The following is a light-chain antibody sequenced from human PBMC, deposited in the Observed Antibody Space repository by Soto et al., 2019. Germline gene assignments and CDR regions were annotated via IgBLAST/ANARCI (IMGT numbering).Light chain of an antibody. CDR3: QQYNSYALT. Sequence: DIQMTQSPSTLSASVGDRVTITCRASQSISSWMAWYQQKPGKAPKVLIYKASSLESGVPSRFSGSGSGTEFTLTISSLQPDDFATYYCQQYNSYALTFGGGTKVEIK. CDR1: QSISSW. J-gene: IGKJ4*01. V-gene: IGKV1-5*03. CDR2: KAS.